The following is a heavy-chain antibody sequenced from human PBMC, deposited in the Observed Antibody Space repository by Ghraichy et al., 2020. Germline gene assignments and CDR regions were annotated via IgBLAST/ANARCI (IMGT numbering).Heavy chain of an antibody. CDR2: IWNDGSHK. V-gene: IGHV3-33*01. Sequence: GSLRLSCATSGFTFNVYGFHWVRQAPGKGLEWVAVIWNDGSHKYYGYSVKGRFIISRDNSQNTLYLEVNNLRVDDTAIYYCAGGMGMDVWGQGTTVTVSS. D-gene: IGHD1-14*01. CDR3: AGGMGMDV. J-gene: IGHJ6*02. CDR1: GFTFNVYG.